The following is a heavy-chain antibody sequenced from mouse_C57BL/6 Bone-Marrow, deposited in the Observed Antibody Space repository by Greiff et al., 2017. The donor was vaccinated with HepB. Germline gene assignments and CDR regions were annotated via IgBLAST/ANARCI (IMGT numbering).Heavy chain of an antibody. V-gene: IGHV5-17*01. CDR3: ARQLNDCYFPDY. Sequence: EVKLMESGGGLVKPGGSLKLSCAASGFTFSDYGMHWVRQAPEKGLEWVAYISSGSSTIYYADTVKGRFTISRDNAKNTLFLQMTSLRSEDTAMYYCARQLNDCYFPDYWGQGTTLTVSS. CDR1: GFTFSDYG. D-gene: IGHD2-3*01. J-gene: IGHJ2*01. CDR2: ISSGSSTI.